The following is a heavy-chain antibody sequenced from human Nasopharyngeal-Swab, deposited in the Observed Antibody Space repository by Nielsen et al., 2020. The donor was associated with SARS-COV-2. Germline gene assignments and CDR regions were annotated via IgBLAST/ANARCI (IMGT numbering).Heavy chain of an antibody. CDR3: ARDVSRITIFGVVIEDAFDI. V-gene: IGHV1-8*01. CDR2: MNPNSGNT. Sequence: ASVKVSCKASGYTFTSYDINWVRQATGQGLEWMGWMNPNSGNTGYAQKFQGRVTMTRNTSISTAYMELSSLRSEDTAVYYCARDVSRITIFGVVIEDAFDIWGQGTMVTVSS. CDR1: GYTFTSYD. D-gene: IGHD3-3*01. J-gene: IGHJ3*02.